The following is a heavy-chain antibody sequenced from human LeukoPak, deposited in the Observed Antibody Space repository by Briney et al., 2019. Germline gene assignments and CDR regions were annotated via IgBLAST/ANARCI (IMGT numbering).Heavy chain of an antibody. V-gene: IGHV3-48*01. Sequence: PGGSLRLSCAASGFTFSSYSMNWVRPAPGKGLEWVSYISSSSSTIYYADSVKGRFTISRDNAKNSLYLQMNSLRAEDTAVYYCARDLWFMVRGEGGYWGQGTLVTVSS. CDR2: ISSSSSTI. D-gene: IGHD3-10*01. CDR3: ARDLWFMVRGEGGY. CDR1: GFTFSSYS. J-gene: IGHJ4*02.